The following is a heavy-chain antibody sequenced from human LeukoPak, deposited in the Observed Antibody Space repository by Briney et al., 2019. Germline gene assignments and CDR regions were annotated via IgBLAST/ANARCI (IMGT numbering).Heavy chain of an antibody. J-gene: IGHJ3*02. V-gene: IGHV3-23*01. CDR1: GFTFNNHA. CDR2: ISGTGGST. Sequence: GGSLRLSCVASGFTFNNHALSWVRQAPGKGLEWVSGISGTGGSTYYADSVSGRITISRDNSKNTLYLQMNSLRAEDTAVYYCAKTGREGYTFDAFDTWGQGTMVTVSS. CDR3: AKTGREGYTFDAFDT. D-gene: IGHD5-24*01.